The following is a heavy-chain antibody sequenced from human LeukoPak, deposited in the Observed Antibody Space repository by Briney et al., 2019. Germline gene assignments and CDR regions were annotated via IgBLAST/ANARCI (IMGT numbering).Heavy chain of an antibody. V-gene: IGHV3-48*03. CDR1: GFTFSSYE. CDR2: ISSSGSTI. J-gene: IGHJ4*02. Sequence: GGSLRLSCAASGFTFSSYEMNWVRQAPGKGLEWVSYISSSGSTIYYADSVKGRFTISRDNAKNSLYLQMNSLRAEDTAVYYCARDSITMVRGVIQYYFDYWGQGTLVTVSS. D-gene: IGHD3-10*01. CDR3: ARDSITMVRGVIQYYFDY.